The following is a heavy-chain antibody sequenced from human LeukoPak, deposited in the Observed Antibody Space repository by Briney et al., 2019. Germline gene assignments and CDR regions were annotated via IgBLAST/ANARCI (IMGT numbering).Heavy chain of an antibody. D-gene: IGHD3-3*01. CDR2: IFYNEGT. J-gene: IGHJ4*02. Sequence: PSETLSLTCTVSSGSFRTYYWSWIRQPPGKGLEWIGYIFYNEGTSYNPSLKSRVTISVDTSNNQLSLKVNSVTAADTAMYYCARARLGTFCYFDYWGQGTLVTVSS. CDR3: ARARLGTFCYFDY. CDR1: SGSFRTYY. V-gene: IGHV4-59*01.